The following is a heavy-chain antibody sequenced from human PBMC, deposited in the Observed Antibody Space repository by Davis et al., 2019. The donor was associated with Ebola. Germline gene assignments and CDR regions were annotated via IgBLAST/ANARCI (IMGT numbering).Heavy chain of an antibody. Sequence: PSETLSLTCTVSGGSISSGSYYWSWIRQPAGKGLEWIGHIYTSGSTNYNPSLKSRVTISVDTSKNQFSLKLSSVTAADTAVYYCARHGNCGGDCYPDYWGQGTLVTVSS. J-gene: IGHJ4*02. CDR1: GGSISSGSYY. D-gene: IGHD2-21*01. CDR3: ARHGNCGGDCYPDY. V-gene: IGHV4-61*09. CDR2: IYTSGST.